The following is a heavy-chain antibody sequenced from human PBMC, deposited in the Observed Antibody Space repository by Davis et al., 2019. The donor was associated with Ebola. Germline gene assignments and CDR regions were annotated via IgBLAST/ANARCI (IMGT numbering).Heavy chain of an antibody. Sequence: MPSETLSLTCTVSGGSISSYVWRWIRQPPGQGLEWLGYIYYSGSTNYNHAFKSRVTISVDTSKNQFSLKLSSVTAADTAVYYCTRHPDYNYDSSANRYFDLWGRGTLVTVSS. D-gene: IGHD3-22*01. V-gene: IGHV4-59*08. CDR1: GGSISSYV. CDR3: TRHPDYNYDSSANRYFDL. J-gene: IGHJ2*01. CDR2: IYYSGST.